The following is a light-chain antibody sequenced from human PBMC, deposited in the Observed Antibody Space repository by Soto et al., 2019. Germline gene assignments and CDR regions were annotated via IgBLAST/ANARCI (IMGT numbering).Light chain of an antibody. CDR2: SNN. Sequence: QSVLTQPPSASGTPGQRVTISCSGSGSNIGSTTVNWYQQLPGTAPNLLIYSNNQRPSGVPDRFSGSKSGTSASLAISGLQSEDEADYYCAAWDDSLNGWVFGGWTKLTVL. J-gene: IGLJ3*02. V-gene: IGLV1-44*01. CDR1: GSNIGSTT. CDR3: AAWDDSLNGWV.